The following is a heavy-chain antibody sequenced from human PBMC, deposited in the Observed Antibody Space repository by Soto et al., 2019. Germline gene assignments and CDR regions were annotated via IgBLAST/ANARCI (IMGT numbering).Heavy chain of an antibody. J-gene: IGHJ6*02. D-gene: IGHD2-2*01. CDR3: AATYPCSRTSCYSIFQHGMDV. Sequence: GASVKVSCKASGFTFTTSAVQWVRQARGQRPEYIGWIVVGSGNINYAQKFYGRVTITRDMSTSTAYMELSSLRSEDSAVYYCAATYPCSRTSCYSIFQHGMDVWGQGTTVTSP. CDR1: GFTFTTSA. CDR2: IVVGSGNI. V-gene: IGHV1-58*01.